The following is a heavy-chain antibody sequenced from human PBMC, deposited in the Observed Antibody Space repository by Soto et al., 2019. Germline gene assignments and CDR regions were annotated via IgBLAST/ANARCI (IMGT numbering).Heavy chain of an antibody. Sequence: EVQLVESGGDFVQPGGSLRLSCAGYGFSFGGYAMSWVRQAPGKGLGWISGVSGGGTSTYYAGSVKGRFTISRDSSVVYLQMNSLRADDTAVYYCAKWGGYYAYYSEMDVWGRGTTVTVSS. CDR2: VSGGGTST. CDR3: AKWGGYYAYYSEMDV. CDR1: GFSFGGYA. J-gene: IGHJ6*02. D-gene: IGHD1-26*01. V-gene: IGHV3-23*04.